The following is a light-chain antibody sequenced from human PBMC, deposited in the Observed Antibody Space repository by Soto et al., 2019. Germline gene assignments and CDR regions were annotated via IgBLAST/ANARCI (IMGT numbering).Light chain of an antibody. CDR3: AAWDASLNGVV. J-gene: IGLJ2*01. Sequence: QPVLTQPPSASGTPGQRVTISCSGSTSNIGSKPVNWYQQLPGTAPKLLIYYNNQRPSGVPDRFSGSKSGTSASLAISGLQSDDEADYYCAAWDASLNGVVFGGGTKLTVL. V-gene: IGLV1-44*01. CDR1: TSNIGSKP. CDR2: YNN.